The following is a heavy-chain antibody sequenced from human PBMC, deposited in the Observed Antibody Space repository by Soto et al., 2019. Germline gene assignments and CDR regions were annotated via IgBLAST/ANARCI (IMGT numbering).Heavy chain of an antibody. V-gene: IGHV1-8*01. J-gene: IGHJ6*02. Sequence: QVQLVQSGAEVKKPGASVKVSCKASGYTFTSYDINWVRQATGQGLEWMGWMNPNSGNTGDAQKFKGRVTMTRNTSISTAYRELSSLRSEDTAVYYWARVKTSYDMDVWGQGTTVTVSS. CDR2: MNPNSGNT. CDR3: ARVKTSYDMDV. CDR1: GYTFTSYD.